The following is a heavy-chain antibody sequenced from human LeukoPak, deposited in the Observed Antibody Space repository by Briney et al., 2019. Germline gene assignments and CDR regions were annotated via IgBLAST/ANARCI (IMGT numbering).Heavy chain of an antibody. CDR2: ISSSSSTI. J-gene: IGHJ5*02. V-gene: IGHV3-48*01. CDR1: GFTFSSYS. CDR3: ARHPYSSSWYGGVSWFDP. Sequence: PGGSLRLSCAASGFTFSSYSMNWVRQAPGKGLEWVSYISSSSSTIYYADSVKGRFTISRDNAKNSLYLQMNSLRAEDTAVYYCARHPYSSSWYGGVSWFDPWGQGTLVTVSS. D-gene: IGHD6-13*01.